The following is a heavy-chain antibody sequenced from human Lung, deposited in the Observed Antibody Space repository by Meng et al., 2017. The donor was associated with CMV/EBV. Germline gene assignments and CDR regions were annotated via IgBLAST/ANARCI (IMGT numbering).Heavy chain of an antibody. V-gene: IGHV4-61*08. D-gene: IGHD6-13*01. CDR2: IYYTGDT. J-gene: IGHJ3*02. CDR1: GGSVSTGGYY. Sequence: SETLSLTCTVSGGSVSTGGYYWTWIRQPPGKGLEWIGYIYYTGDTHYKSSLRSRLAISLDASKNQVSLKLNSVTAADTAVYYCARDLLGSSSWSYDAFDIWGQGIXVTVSS. CDR3: ARDLLGSSSWSYDAFDI.